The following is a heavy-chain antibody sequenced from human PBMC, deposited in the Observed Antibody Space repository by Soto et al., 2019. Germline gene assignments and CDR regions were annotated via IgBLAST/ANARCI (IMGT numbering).Heavy chain of an antibody. CDR1: GASITTYY. Sequence: QVQLRESGPGPVRPSETLSLTCSVSGASITTYYWSWIRQPPGKGLEWIGYVFHSGSTNYNPSLRTRPTTXVDTAKNQFSLGLTSVTAADTAVYYCTRGEGYHLYWGQGTLVTVSS. CDR3: TRGEGYHLY. CDR2: VFHSGST. D-gene: IGHD5-12*01. V-gene: IGHV4-59*01. J-gene: IGHJ4*02.